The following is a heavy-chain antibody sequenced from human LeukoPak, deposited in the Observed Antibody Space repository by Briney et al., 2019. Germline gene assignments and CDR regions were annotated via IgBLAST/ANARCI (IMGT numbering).Heavy chain of an antibody. CDR3: ATSFGAIRGY. CDR2: ITTTGGSI. CDR1: GFTFRNYA. D-gene: IGHD3-10*01. Sequence: GGSLRLSCAASGFTFRNYAMTWVRQAPGKGLEWVSSITTTGGSIYYADSVRGRFTISRDNAKNSLYLQMNSLRAEDTAVYYCATSFGAIRGYWGQGTLVSVSS. J-gene: IGHJ4*02. V-gene: IGHV3-21*01.